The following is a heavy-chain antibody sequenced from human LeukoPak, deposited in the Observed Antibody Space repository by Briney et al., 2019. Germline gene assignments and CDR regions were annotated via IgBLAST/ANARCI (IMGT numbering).Heavy chain of an antibody. CDR3: ASYYYDSSGYEQIDY. CDR1: GRTFSSYA. CDR2: IIPIFGTA. D-gene: IGHD3-22*01. J-gene: IGHJ4*02. V-gene: IGHV1-69*05. Sequence: ASVKVSCKASGRTFSSYAISWVRQAPGQGLEWMGGIIPIFGTANYAQKFQGRVTITTDESTSTAYMELSSLRSEDTAVYYCASYYYDSSGYEQIDYWGQGTLVTVSS.